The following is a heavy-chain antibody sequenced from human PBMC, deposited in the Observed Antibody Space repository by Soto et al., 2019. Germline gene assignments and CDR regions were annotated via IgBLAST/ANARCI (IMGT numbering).Heavy chain of an antibody. CDR2: ISYDGSNK. D-gene: IGHD3-10*01. CDR3: AKASGSGSYYRLAFDI. J-gene: IGHJ3*02. Sequence: GGSLRLSCAASGFTFSSYGMHWVRQAPGKGLEWVAVISYDGSNKYYADSVKGRFTISGDNSKNTLYLQMNSLRAEDTAVYYCAKASGSGSYYRLAFDIWGQGTMVTVSS. V-gene: IGHV3-30*18. CDR1: GFTFSSYG.